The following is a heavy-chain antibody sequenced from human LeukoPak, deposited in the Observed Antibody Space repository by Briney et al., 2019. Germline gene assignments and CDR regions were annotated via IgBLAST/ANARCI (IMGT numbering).Heavy chain of an antibody. Sequence: SETLSPTCTVSGGSISSYYWSWIRQPAGKGLECIGRIYTSGSTNYNPSLKSRVTMSVDTSKNQFSLKLSSVTAADTAVYYCASVPRYCSGGSCYSGNYFDYWGQGTLVTVSS. CDR3: ASVPRYCSGGSCYSGNYFDY. V-gene: IGHV4-4*07. CDR1: GGSISSYY. CDR2: IYTSGST. D-gene: IGHD2-15*01. J-gene: IGHJ4*02.